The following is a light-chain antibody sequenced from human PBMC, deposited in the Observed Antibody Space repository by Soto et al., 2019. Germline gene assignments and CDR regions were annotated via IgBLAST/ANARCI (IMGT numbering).Light chain of an antibody. J-gene: IGKJ2*01. Sequence: DIQMTQSPSSLSASVGDRVTITCRASQRISSWLAWYQQKPGKAPKLLIYNASSLESGVPSRFSGSGSGTEFTLTISRLHPDDFATYYCQQYNSYSFTFGQGTKLEIK. CDR2: NAS. CDR1: QRISSW. V-gene: IGKV1-5*03. CDR3: QQYNSYSFT.